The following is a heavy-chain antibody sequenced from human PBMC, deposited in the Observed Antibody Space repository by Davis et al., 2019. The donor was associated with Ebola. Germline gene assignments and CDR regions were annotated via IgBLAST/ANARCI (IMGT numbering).Heavy chain of an antibody. J-gene: IGHJ4*02. CDR2: IYSGGST. V-gene: IGHV3-66*01. CDR3: ASSSYYYDSFDY. Sequence: ETLSLTCTVSGGSVSSGSYYWSWIRQPPGKGLEWVSVIYSGGSTYYADSVKGSFTISRDNSKNTLYLQMNSLRAEDTAVYYCASSSYYYDSFDYWGQGTLVTVSS. D-gene: IGHD3-22*01. CDR1: GGSVSSGSYY.